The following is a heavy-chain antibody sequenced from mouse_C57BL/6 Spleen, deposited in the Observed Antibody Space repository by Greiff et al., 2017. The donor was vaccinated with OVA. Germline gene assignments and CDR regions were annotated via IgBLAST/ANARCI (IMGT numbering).Heavy chain of an antibody. V-gene: IGHV1-52*01. J-gene: IGHJ4*01. D-gene: IGHD2-5*01. CDR3: ARTYYSNYVGYAMDY. CDR1: GYTFTSYW. Sequence: QVQLQQPGAELVRPGSSVKLSCKASGYTFTSYWMHWVKQRPIQGLEWIGNIDPSDSETHYNQKFKDKATLTVDKSSSTAYMQLSSLTSEDSAVYDCARTYYSNYVGYAMDYWGQGTSVTVSS. CDR2: IDPSDSET.